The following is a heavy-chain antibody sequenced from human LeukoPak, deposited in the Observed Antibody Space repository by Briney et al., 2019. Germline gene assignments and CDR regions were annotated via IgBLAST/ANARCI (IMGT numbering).Heavy chain of an antibody. CDR3: AAGRGYYDSSGYYGFDY. CDR2: ISGSGGST. J-gene: IGHJ5*01. D-gene: IGHD3-22*01. V-gene: IGHV3-23*01. CDR1: GFTFSSYA. Sequence: GSLRLSCAASGFTFSSYAMGWVRQAPGKGLEWVSAISGSGGSTYYADSVKGRFTISRDNSKNTLYLQMNSLRAEDTAVYYCAAGRGYYDSSGYYGFDYWGQEPWSPSPQ.